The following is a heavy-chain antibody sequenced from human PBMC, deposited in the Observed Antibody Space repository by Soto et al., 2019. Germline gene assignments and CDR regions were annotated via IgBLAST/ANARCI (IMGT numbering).Heavy chain of an antibody. CDR2: IYYRGST. D-gene: IGHD4-17*01. V-gene: IGHV4-59*01. CDR1: GGSISSYY. Sequence: QVQLQESGPGLVKPSETLSLTCTVSGGSISSYYWSWIRQPPGKGLEWIGYIYYRGSTNYNPSLKSRVSISVDTSKNQCSLRLNSVTAADTAVYYCATWNYGDYSFAYWGQGTLVTVSS. CDR3: ATWNYGDYSFAY. J-gene: IGHJ4*02.